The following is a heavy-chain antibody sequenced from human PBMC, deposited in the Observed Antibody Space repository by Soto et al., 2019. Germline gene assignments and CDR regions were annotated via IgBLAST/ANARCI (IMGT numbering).Heavy chain of an antibody. CDR3: ARRSLVVVPAAIGGNYYYGMDV. Sequence: PGESLKISCKGSGYSFTSYWIGWVRQMPGKGLECMGIIYPGDSDTRYSPAFQGQXXVXXXXSXXPAYLQWSSMTAPDTAMYSCARRSLVVVPAAIGGNYYYGMDVWGQGTTVNVSS. CDR1: GYSFTSYW. J-gene: IGHJ6*02. CDR2: IYPGDSDT. D-gene: IGHD2-2*02. V-gene: IGHV5-51*01.